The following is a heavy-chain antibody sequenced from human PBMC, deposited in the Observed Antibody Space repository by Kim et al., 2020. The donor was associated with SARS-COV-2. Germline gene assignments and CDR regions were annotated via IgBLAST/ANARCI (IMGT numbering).Heavy chain of an antibody. D-gene: IGHD3-16*01. CDR2: IYYSGST. Sequence: SETLSLTCTVSGGSISSYYWSWIRQPPGKGLEWIGYIYYSGSTNYNPSLKSRVTISVDTSKNQFSLKLSSVTAADTAVYYCARGLRLTGFDYWGQGTLVT. CDR3: ARGLRLTGFDY. V-gene: IGHV4-59*13. CDR1: GGSISSYY. J-gene: IGHJ4*02.